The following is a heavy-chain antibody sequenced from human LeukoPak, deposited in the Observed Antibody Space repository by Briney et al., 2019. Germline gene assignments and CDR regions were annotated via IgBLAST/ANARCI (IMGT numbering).Heavy chain of an antibody. V-gene: IGHV3-48*01. CDR2: ISSSSSTI. CDR1: GFTFSSYS. J-gene: IGHJ6*03. CDR3: ARTYSSSWYSYYYYYMDV. D-gene: IGHD6-13*01. Sequence: GGSLRLSCAASGFTFSSYSMNWVRQAPGKGLEWVSYISSSSSTIYYADSVKGRFTISRDNAKNSLYLQMNSLRAEDTAVYYCARTYSSSWYSYYYYYMDVWGKGTTVTVSS.